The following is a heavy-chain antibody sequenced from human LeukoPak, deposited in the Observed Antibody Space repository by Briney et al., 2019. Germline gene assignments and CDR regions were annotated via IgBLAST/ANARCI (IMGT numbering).Heavy chain of an antibody. CDR1: GFTFSTHG. D-gene: IGHD3-10*01. Sequence: GGSLRLSCATSGFTFSTHGMNWVRQAPGKGLEWVSSISSSKNYTYYADSVKGRFTISRDNAKNSLYLRMNSLRAEDTAIYYCARLKSGSGTYYNSYYYNYGMDVWGQGTTVTVSS. CDR2: ISSSKNYT. J-gene: IGHJ6*02. V-gene: IGHV3-21*01. CDR3: ARLKSGSGTYYNSYYYNYGMDV.